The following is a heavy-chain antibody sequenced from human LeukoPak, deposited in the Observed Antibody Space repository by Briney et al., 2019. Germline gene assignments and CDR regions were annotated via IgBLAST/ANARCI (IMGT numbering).Heavy chain of an antibody. Sequence: GRSLRLSCAASGFTFSSYAMHWVRQAPGKGLEWVAVISYDGSNKYYADSVKGRFTISRDNSKNTLYLQMNSLRAEDTAVYYCAREEGYSSSWYNWFDPWGQGTLVTVSS. D-gene: IGHD6-13*01. CDR2: ISYDGSNK. J-gene: IGHJ5*02. CDR3: AREEGYSSSWYNWFDP. V-gene: IGHV3-30-3*01. CDR1: GFTFSSYA.